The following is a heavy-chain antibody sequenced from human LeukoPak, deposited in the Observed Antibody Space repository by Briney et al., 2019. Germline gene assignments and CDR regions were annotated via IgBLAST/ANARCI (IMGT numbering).Heavy chain of an antibody. D-gene: IGHD3-10*01. V-gene: IGHV3-66*01. CDR1: GFSVNTNY. J-gene: IGHJ3*02. Sequence: PGGSLRLSCAASGFSVNTNYMTWVRQAPGKGLEWVSVLYSGGGAYYADSVKDRFTISRDYSQNTLLLRMNSLRAEDTALYYCARGKTSDDIIEDAFDIWGQGTMVAVSS. CDR3: ARGKTSDDIIEDAFDI. CDR2: LYSGGGA.